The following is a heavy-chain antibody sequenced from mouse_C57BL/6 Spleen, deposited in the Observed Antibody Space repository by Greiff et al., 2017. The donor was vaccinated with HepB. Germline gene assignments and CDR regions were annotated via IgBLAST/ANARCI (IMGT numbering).Heavy chain of an antibody. CDR2: FHPYNDDT. D-gene: IGHD2-4*01. Sequence: QVHVKQSGAELVKPGASVKMSCKASGYTFTTYPIEWMKQNHGKSLEWIGNFHPYNDDTKYNEKFKGKATLTVEKSSSTVYLELSRLTSDDSAVYYCARGIYYDYDGGAMDYWGQGTSVTVSS. CDR3: ARGIYYDYDGGAMDY. J-gene: IGHJ4*01. V-gene: IGHV1-47*01. CDR1: GYTFTTYP.